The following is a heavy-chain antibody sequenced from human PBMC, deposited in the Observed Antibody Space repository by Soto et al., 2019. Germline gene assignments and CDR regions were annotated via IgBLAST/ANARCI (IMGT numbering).Heavy chain of an antibody. V-gene: IGHV1-8*01. CDR2: MNPNNGNT. J-gene: IGHJ4*02. CDR1: AYTFTSYD. D-gene: IGHD7-27*01. CDR3: ARGPRNWGVDY. Sequence: QVQLVQSGAEVKKPGASVKVSCKAAAYTFTSYDINWVRQATGQDFEWMGWMNPNNGNTAYAQKFQGRVTMTRDTSKSTAFMELSSLTSEDTAVYYCARGPRNWGVDYLGQGTLVTVSS.